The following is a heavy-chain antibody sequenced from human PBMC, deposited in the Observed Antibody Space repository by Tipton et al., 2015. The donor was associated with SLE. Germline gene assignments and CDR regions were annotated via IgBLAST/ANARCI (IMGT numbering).Heavy chain of an antibody. CDR3: VRHPYGDYSIDDFDL. Sequence: TLSLTCVVSGGSISSSNWWTWVRQSPGKGLEWVGEVYHGGRTSYKPSLQSRVTMSIDTSKNQFSLKLTSVTAADTAVYYCVRHPYGDYSIDDFDLWGQGTLVTVS. CDR1: GGSISSSNW. D-gene: IGHD4-17*01. CDR2: VYHGGRT. V-gene: IGHV4-4*02. J-gene: IGHJ3*01.